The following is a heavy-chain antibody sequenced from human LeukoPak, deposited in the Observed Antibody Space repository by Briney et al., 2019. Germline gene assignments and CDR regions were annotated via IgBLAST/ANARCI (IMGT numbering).Heavy chain of an antibody. J-gene: IGHJ4*02. V-gene: IGHV3-30-3*01. D-gene: IGHD3-22*01. Sequence: GGSLRLSCAASGFTFSSYAMHWVRQAPGKGLEWVAVISYDGSNRYYADSVEGRFTISRDNSKNTLYLQMNSLRAEDTAVYYCARDPTYYYDSSGYYPGYWGQGTLVTVSS. CDR2: ISYDGSNR. CDR1: GFTFSSYA. CDR3: ARDPTYYYDSSGYYPGY.